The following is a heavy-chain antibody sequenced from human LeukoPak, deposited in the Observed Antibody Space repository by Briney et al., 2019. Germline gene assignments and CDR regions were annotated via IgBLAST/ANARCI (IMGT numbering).Heavy chain of an antibody. Sequence: ASVKVSCKASGYTFTSYGISWVRQAPGQGLEWMGWISAYNGNTNYAQKLQGRVTMTTDTSTSTAYMELRSLRSDDTAVYYCAGDVSSSWYYYYYYMDVWGKGTTVTVSS. CDR2: ISAYNGNT. CDR1: GYTFTSYG. V-gene: IGHV1-18*01. J-gene: IGHJ6*03. CDR3: AGDVSSSWYYYYYYMDV. D-gene: IGHD6-13*01.